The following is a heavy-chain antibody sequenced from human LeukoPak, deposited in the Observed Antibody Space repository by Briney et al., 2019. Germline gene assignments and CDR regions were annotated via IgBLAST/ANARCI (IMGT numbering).Heavy chain of an antibody. Sequence: GGSLRLSCAVSGFTVSGNYMSWVRQAPGKGLEWVSAISGSGGSTYYADSVKGRFTISRDNSKNTLYLQMNSLRAEDTAVYYCDAVGLKEGPWGQGTLVTVSS. V-gene: IGHV3-23*01. D-gene: IGHD5/OR15-5a*01. CDR2: ISGSGGST. CDR3: DAVGLKEGP. J-gene: IGHJ5*02. CDR1: GFTVSGNY.